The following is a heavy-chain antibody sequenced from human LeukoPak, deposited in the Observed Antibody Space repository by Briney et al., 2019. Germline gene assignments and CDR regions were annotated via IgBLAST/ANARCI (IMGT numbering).Heavy chain of an antibody. J-gene: IGHJ5*02. CDR2: IRSKANSYAT. V-gene: IGHV3-73*01. Sequence: GGSLRLSCAASGFTFSGSAMHWVRQASGKGLEWVGRIRSKANSYATAYAASVKGRFTISRDDSKNTAYLQMNSLKTEDTAVYYCTRHMDCSSTSCYFPNWFDPWGQGTPVTVSS. CDR1: GFTFSGSA. CDR3: TRHMDCSSTSCYFPNWFDP. D-gene: IGHD2-2*01.